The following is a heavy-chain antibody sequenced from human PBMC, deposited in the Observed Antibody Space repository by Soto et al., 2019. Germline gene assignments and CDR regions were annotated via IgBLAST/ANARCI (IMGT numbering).Heavy chain of an antibody. Sequence: EVQLLESGGGLVQPGGSLRLSCATSGFTFDNYAVSWVRQAPGKGLEWVSFISGSGDYTYYADSVRGRFTISRDNSQNTLYLQMNGLRAEDTAMYFCASPLTTGIYLDSWGQGTLVTVSS. V-gene: IGHV3-23*01. D-gene: IGHD4-17*01. CDR2: ISGSGDYT. CDR3: ASPLTTGIYLDS. CDR1: GFTFDNYA. J-gene: IGHJ4*02.